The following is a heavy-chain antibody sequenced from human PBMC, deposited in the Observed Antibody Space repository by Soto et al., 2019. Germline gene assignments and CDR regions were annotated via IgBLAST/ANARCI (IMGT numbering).Heavy chain of an antibody. J-gene: IGHJ5*02. Sequence: ASVKVSCKASGYTFTRYTMNWVRQAPGQRLEWMGWINPDNGNKKSSQKFQDRVIITRDTSASTAYMDLSSLRSEDTAVYYCASGIATSHLDPWGQGTLVTVS. CDR3: ASGIATSHLDP. V-gene: IGHV1-3*01. CDR1: GYTFTRYT. CDR2: INPDNGNK. D-gene: IGHD6-13*01.